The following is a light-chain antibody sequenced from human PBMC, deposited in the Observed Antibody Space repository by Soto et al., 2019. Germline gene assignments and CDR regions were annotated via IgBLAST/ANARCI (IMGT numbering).Light chain of an antibody. Sequence: QSALTQPTSASGSPGQSVTISCTGTSSDVGGYNYVSWYQQHPGKAPKLMIYEVSKRPPGVPDRFSGSKSGNTASLTVSGLQAEDEADYYRHSSAGSNNLVFGGGTKLTVL. CDR2: EVS. J-gene: IGLJ2*01. CDR1: SSDVGGYNY. CDR3: HSSAGSNNLV. V-gene: IGLV2-8*01.